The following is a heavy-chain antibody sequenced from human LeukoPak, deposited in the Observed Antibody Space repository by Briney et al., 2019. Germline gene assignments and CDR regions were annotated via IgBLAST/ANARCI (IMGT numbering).Heavy chain of an antibody. CDR3: ARGDLDFWSGFYGY. V-gene: IGHV1-69*13. Sequence: APVKVSCKASGGTFSSYAISWVRQAPGQGLEWMGGIIPIFGSANYAQNFQGRVTITADESTSTAYMELSSLRSEDTAVYYCARGDLDFWSGFYGYWGQGTLVTVSS. CDR1: GGTFSSYA. J-gene: IGHJ4*02. D-gene: IGHD3-3*01. CDR2: IIPIFGSA.